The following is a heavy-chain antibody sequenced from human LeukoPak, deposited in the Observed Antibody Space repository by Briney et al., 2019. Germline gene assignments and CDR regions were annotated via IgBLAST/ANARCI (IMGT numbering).Heavy chain of an antibody. Sequence: ASVKVSCKASGYPFTSYGITWVRQAPGQGLEWMRWISAYNGHTSYAQNLQGRVTMTTDTSTSTAYMELRSLRSDDTAVYYCARQRYRSTQWLVDPTDYWGQGTLVSISS. CDR2: ISAYNGHT. CDR1: GYPFTSYG. J-gene: IGHJ4*02. CDR3: ARQRYRSTQWLVDPTDY. D-gene: IGHD6-19*01. V-gene: IGHV1-18*01.